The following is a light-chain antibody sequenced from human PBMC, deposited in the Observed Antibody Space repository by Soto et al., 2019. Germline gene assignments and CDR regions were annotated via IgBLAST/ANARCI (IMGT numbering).Light chain of an antibody. Sequence: AVQMTQSPSSLSASVGDRVTITCRASQDIRNDLGWYQQKPGTAPKLLIYAASTLQSGVPSRFSGSGSGTDFSLTISSLQPGDFATYYCLQDYTYPRTFGLWTKVEVK. J-gene: IGKJ1*01. V-gene: IGKV1-6*01. CDR3: LQDYTYPRT. CDR2: AAS. CDR1: QDIRND.